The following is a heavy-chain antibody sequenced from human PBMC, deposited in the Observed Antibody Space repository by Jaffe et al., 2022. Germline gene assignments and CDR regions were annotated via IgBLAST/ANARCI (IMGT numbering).Heavy chain of an antibody. CDR3: AREEYYGSGRRVAFDI. D-gene: IGHD3-10*01. V-gene: IGHV3-53*04. Sequence: EVQLVESGGGLVQPGGSLRLSCAASGFTVSSNYMSWVRQAPGKGLEWVSVIYSGGSTYYADSVKGRFTISRHNSKNTLYLQMNSLRAEDTAVYYCAREEYYGSGRRVAFDIWGQGTMVTVSS. J-gene: IGHJ3*02. CDR1: GFTVSSNY. CDR2: IYSGGST.